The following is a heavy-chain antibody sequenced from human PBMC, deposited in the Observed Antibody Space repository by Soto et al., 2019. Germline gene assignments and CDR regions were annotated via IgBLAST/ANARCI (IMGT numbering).Heavy chain of an antibody. CDR3: ARSPLGYDYVRQTWREVGDSFDI. CDR2: LIHGGST. Sequence: SETLSLTCAIYGASLGGFHWTWLRQAPGKGLEWIGELIHGGSTNYNPSLKGRVSFSLDTSKNQFSLHLMSVTAADTAVYYCARSPLGYDYVRQTWREVGDSFDIWGRGTLVTVS. J-gene: IGHJ3*02. V-gene: IGHV4-34*12. D-gene: IGHD3-16*01. CDR1: GASLGGFH.